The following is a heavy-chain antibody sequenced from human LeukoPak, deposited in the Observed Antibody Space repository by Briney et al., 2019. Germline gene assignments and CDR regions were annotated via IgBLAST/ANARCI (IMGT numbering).Heavy chain of an antibody. V-gene: IGHV4-39*01. CDR2: IYYSGST. Sequence: SETLSLTCTVSGGSISSGSYYWGWIRQPPGKGLEWIGSIYYSGSTYYNPSLKSRVTISVDTSKNQFSLKLSSVTAADTAVYYCASPSNYYDYVWGSYYPFDYWGQGTLVTVSS. J-gene: IGHJ4*02. D-gene: IGHD3-16*01. CDR1: GGSISSGSYY. CDR3: ASPSNYYDYVWGSYYPFDY.